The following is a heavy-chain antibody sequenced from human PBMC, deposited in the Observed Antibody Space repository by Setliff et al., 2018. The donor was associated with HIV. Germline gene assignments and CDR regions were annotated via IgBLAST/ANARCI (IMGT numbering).Heavy chain of an antibody. CDR1: GGSFSGYY. CDR3: ASGIAAAGWFDP. J-gene: IGHJ5*02. CDR2: ISHGGDT. D-gene: IGHD6-13*01. V-gene: IGHV4-34*01. Sequence: SETLSLTCAVYGGSFSGYYWTWVRQPPGKGLEWIAEISHGGDTNYSPSLKSRVTISVDTSKKQIALKLTSVSAADTAVYYCASGIAAAGWFDPWGQGTLVTVSS.